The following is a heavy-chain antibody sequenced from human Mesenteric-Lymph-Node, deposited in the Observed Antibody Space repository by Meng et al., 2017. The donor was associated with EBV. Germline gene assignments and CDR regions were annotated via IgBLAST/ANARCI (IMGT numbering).Heavy chain of an antibody. J-gene: IGHJ4*02. CDR1: GDSIISNDTW. D-gene: IGHD3-16*01. Sequence: QVQLQESGPGLVKPSGTLSPTCGVSGDSIISNDTWGSWVRQPPGKGLEWIGEIFHAGNTNYNPSLKSQVTMSVDTSKNQFSLNLSSVTAADSAVYYCARGSHYTWDVWGQGTLVTVSS. CDR2: IFHAGNT. V-gene: IGHV4-4*02. CDR3: ARGSHYTWDV.